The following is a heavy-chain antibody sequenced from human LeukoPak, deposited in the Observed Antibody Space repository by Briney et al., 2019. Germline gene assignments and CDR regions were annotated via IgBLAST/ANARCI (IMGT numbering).Heavy chain of an antibody. V-gene: IGHV3-7*01. Sequence: PGGSLRLSCAASGFTFSSYWMSWVRQAPGKGLEWVANIKQDGSEKNYVDSVKGRFTISRDNTKNSLYLQMNSLRAEDTAVYYCSSTNSFDYWGQGTLVTVSS. J-gene: IGHJ4*02. D-gene: IGHD2-2*01. CDR1: GFTFSSYW. CDR2: IKQDGSEK. CDR3: SSTNSFDY.